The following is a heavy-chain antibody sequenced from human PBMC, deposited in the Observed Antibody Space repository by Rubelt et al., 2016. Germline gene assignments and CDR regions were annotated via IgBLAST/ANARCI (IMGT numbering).Heavy chain of an antibody. Sequence: QATGEGLEWVSFIGGSGGSTNYADSVKGRFTISRDNSKNTLYMQMNSLRAEDTAVYHCAKGPRIVPAAFYFDYWGQGTLVTVSS. D-gene: IGHD2-2*01. CDR2: IGGSGGST. CDR3: AKGPRIVPAAFYFDY. J-gene: IGHJ4*02. V-gene: IGHV3-23*01.